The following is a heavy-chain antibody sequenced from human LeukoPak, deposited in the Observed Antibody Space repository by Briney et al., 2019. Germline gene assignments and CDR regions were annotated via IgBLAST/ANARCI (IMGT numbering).Heavy chain of an antibody. CDR3: VRDLFGGSYYSY. CDR2: IYSGGST. CDR1: GFIVSSNY. J-gene: IGHJ4*02. D-gene: IGHD1-26*01. Sequence: GGSLRLSCAASGFIVSSNYMSWVRQAPGKGLEWVSVIYSGGSTYYADSVKGRFTISRDNSKNTLYLQMNSLRAEDTAVYYCVRDLFGGSYYSYWGQGTLVTVSS. V-gene: IGHV3-53*01.